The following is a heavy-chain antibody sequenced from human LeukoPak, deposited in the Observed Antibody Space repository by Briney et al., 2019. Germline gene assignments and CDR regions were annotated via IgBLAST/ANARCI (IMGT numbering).Heavy chain of an antibody. CDR2: ISSSSTYT. V-gene: IGHV3-21*04. CDR1: GFTFRSYT. Sequence: GGSLRLSCAASGFTFRSYTMNWVRQAPGKGLEWVSSISSSSTYTFYADSVKGRFTISRDNAKNSLYLQMNSLRAEDTAVYYCASRAGYTGSWSAFDYWGQGTLVTVSS. D-gene: IGHD6-13*01. J-gene: IGHJ4*02. CDR3: ASRAGYTGSWSAFDY.